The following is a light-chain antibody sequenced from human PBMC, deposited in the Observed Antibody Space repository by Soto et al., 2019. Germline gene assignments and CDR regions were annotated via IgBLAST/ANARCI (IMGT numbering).Light chain of an antibody. CDR3: QSADSSGTSVV. V-gene: IGLV3-25*03. CDR2: KDS. Sequence: SYELTQPPSVSVSPGQTARITCSGDALPKQYAYWYQQKPGQAPVLVIYKDSERPSGIPERFSGSSSGTTVTLTISGVQAEAEADYYCQSADSSGTSVVFGGGTKVTVL. J-gene: IGLJ2*01. CDR1: ALPKQY.